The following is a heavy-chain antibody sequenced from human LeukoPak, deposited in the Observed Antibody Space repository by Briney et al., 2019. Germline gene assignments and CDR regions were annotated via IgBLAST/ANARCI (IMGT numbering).Heavy chain of an antibody. Sequence: GGSLRLSCAASGFTFSSYAMSWVRQAPGKGLEWVSAISGSGGSTYYADSVKGRFTISRDNSKNTLYLQMNSLRAEDTAVYYCAKDRLYGDYAMYYFDHWGQGTLVTVSS. V-gene: IGHV3-23*01. J-gene: IGHJ4*02. CDR1: GFTFSSYA. CDR3: AKDRLYGDYAMYYFDH. D-gene: IGHD4-17*01. CDR2: ISGSGGST.